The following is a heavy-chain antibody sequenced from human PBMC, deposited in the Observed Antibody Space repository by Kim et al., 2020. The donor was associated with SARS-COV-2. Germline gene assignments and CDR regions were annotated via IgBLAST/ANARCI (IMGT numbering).Heavy chain of an antibody. CDR3: ARDGVIIYPGDY. J-gene: IGHJ4*02. V-gene: IGHV3-21*01. Sequence: GGSLRLSCAASGFTFSSYSMNWVRQAPGKGLEWVSSISSSSSYIYYADSVKGRFTISRDNAKNSLYLQMNSLRAEDTAVYYCARDGVIIYPGDYWGQGTLVTVSS. CDR1: GFTFSSYS. D-gene: IGHD3-3*01. CDR2: ISSSSSYI.